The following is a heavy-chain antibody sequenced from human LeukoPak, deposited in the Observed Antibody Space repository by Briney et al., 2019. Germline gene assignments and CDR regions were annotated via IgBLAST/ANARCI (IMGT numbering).Heavy chain of an antibody. CDR2: ISGYSGST. Sequence: ASVKVSCKASGYTLTSYGISWVRQAPGQGLEWMGWISGYSGSTNYAQKLQGRVTMTTDTSTTTAYMELRSLKSDDTAVYYCARGHSSGRDYYFDTWGQGTLVTVSS. D-gene: IGHD6-19*01. V-gene: IGHV1-18*01. J-gene: IGHJ4*02. CDR3: ARGHSSGRDYYFDT. CDR1: GYTLTSYG.